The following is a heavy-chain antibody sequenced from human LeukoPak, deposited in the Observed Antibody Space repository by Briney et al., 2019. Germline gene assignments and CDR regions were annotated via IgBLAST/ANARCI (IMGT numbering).Heavy chain of an antibody. CDR2: ISNSGSTK. J-gene: IGHJ4*02. CDR3: ARDYSTVTTFFDY. CDR1: GFTFSSYE. V-gene: IGHV3-48*03. D-gene: IGHD4-17*01. Sequence: GGSLRLSCAASGFTFSSYEMNWIRQAPGKGLEWISYISNSGSTKYYADSVKGRFTISRDNAKNSLYLQMNSLRAEDTAVYYCARDYSTVTTFFDYWGQGTLVTVSS.